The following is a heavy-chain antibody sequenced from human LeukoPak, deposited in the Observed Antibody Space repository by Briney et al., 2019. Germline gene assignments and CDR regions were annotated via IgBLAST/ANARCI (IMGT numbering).Heavy chain of an antibody. CDR2: IKADGRGA. CDR3: ARYTRPIDY. CDR1: GFTFSSPR. V-gene: IGHV3-7*05. Sequence: PGGSLRLSCAASGFTFSSPRVSGVRQAPGIGLWWVATIKADGRGAYYVDSVKGRFTISRDNAKNSLYLQMNSLRGEDTAVYFCARYTRPIDYWGQGTLVTVSS. D-gene: IGHD6-13*01. J-gene: IGHJ4*02.